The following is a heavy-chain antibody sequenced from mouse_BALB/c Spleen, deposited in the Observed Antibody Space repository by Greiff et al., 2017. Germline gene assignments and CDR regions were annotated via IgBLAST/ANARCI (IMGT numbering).Heavy chain of an antibody. D-gene: IGHD2-10*02. CDR1: GYTFTSYY. Sequence: LEESGAELVKPGASVKLSCKASGYTFTSYYMYWVKQRPGQGLEWIGEINPSNGGTNFNEKFKSKATLTVDKSSSTAYMQLSSLTSEDSAVYYCTRKGYGNFYAMDYWGQGTSVTVSS. J-gene: IGHJ4*01. CDR3: TRKGYGNFYAMDY. V-gene: IGHV1S81*02. CDR2: INPSNGGT.